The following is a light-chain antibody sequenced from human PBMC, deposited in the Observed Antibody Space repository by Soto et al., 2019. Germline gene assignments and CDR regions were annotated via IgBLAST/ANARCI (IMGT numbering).Light chain of an antibody. CDR1: SSDIGGYNY. CDR3: SSHTTSNTQV. V-gene: IGLV2-14*01. Sequence: QSVLTQPASVSGSPGQSITISCTGTSSDIGGYNYVSWYQQHPGNPPKLMIYEVSNRPSGVSNRFSDSKSGNTASLTISGLQAEDEADYYCSSHTTSNTQVFGGGTKLTVL. J-gene: IGLJ3*02. CDR2: EVS.